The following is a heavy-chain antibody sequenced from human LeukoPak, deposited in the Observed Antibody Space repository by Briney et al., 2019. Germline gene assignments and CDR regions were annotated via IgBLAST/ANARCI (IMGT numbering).Heavy chain of an antibody. CDR1: GGSISSSNW. CDR3: ARRWGFGEINWFDP. D-gene: IGHD3-10*01. Sequence: SETLSLTCAVSGGSISSSNWWSWVRQPPGKGLEWIGEIYHSGSANYNPSLKSRVTISVDKSKNQFSLKLSPVTAADTAVYYCARRWGFGEINWFDPWGQGTLVTVSS. J-gene: IGHJ5*02. V-gene: IGHV4-4*02. CDR2: IYHSGSA.